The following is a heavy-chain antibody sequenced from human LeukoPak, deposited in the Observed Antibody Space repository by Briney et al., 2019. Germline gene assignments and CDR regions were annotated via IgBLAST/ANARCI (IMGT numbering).Heavy chain of an antibody. CDR1: GFTFSSYA. V-gene: IGHV3-23*01. Sequence: QAGGSLRLSCAASGFTFSSYAMSWVRQAPGKGLEWVSNISGSGGSTYYADSVKGPFTISRDNSKNTLYLQMNSLRAEDTAVYYCARNRFLTGFDYWGQGTLVTVSS. D-gene: IGHD3-9*01. CDR2: ISGSGGST. CDR3: ARNRFLTGFDY. J-gene: IGHJ4*02.